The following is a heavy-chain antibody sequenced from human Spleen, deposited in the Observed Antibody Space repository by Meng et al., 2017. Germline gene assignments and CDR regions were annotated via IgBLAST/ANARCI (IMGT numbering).Heavy chain of an antibody. V-gene: IGHV3-23*01. J-gene: IGHJ3*02. CDR3: AKDVAAVGTEALDM. CDR1: GITFSNYA. D-gene: IGHD6-13*01. Sequence: GGSLRLSCAASGITFSNYAMSWVRQAPGKGLEWVSGVSGIGDYTYYADSVKGRFIVSRDKSKNTLYLQMISLSAEDTAVYYCAKDVAAVGTEALDMWGQGTMVTVSS. CDR2: VSGIGDYT.